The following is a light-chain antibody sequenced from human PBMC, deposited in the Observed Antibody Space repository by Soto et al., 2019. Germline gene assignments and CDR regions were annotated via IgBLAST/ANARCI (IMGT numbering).Light chain of an antibody. Sequence: QSVLTQPPSASGTPGQRVTISCSGSRSDIGSNYVYWYQHLPGMAPKLLIYRNDQRPSGVPDRISGSRSGTSASLAIIGLRSEDEADYYCASWDDSLSVPIFGGGTKLIVL. V-gene: IGLV1-47*01. J-gene: IGLJ2*01. CDR3: ASWDDSLSVPI. CDR1: RSDIGSNY. CDR2: RND.